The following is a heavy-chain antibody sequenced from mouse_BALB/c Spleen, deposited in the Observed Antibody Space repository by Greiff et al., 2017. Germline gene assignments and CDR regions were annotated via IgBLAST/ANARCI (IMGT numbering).Heavy chain of an antibody. CDR3: ARDYYGTNYYAMDY. J-gene: IGHJ4*01. CDR1: GFTFTDYY. D-gene: IGHD1-1*01. CDR2: IRNKANGYTT. V-gene: IGHV7-3*02. Sequence: EVQRVESGGGLVQPGGSLRLSCATSGFTFTDYYMSWVRQPPGKALEWLGFIRNKANGYTTEYSASVKGRFTISRDNSQSILYLQMNTLRAEDSATYYGARDYYGTNYYAMDYWGQGTSVTVSS.